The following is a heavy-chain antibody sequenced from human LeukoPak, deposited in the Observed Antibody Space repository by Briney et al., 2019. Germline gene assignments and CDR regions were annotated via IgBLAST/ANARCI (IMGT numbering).Heavy chain of an antibody. D-gene: IGHD3-3*01. J-gene: IGHJ6*03. CDR1: GGSFSGYY. CDR3: ATTRYYDFWSGYSNYYYYYYMDV. V-gene: IGHV4-34*01. CDR2: INHSGST. Sequence: NPSETLSLTCAVYGGSFSGYYWSWIRQPPGKGLEWIGEINHSGSTNYNPSLKSRVTISVDTSKNQFSLKLSSVTAADTAVYYCATTRYYDFWSGYSNYYYYYYMDVWGKGTTVTVSS.